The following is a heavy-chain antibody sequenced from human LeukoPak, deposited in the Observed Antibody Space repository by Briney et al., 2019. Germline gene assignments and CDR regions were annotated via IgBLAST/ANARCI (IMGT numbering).Heavy chain of an antibody. V-gene: IGHV3-7*04. CDR1: GFTFSSYR. CDR2: INPDGSEK. J-gene: IGHJ4*02. D-gene: IGHD6-19*01. CDR3: SRDHVAVPGGDY. Sequence: PGGSLRLSCAASGFTFSSYRMSWVRQAPGKGLEWVANINPDGSEKHYVDSMKGRFTISRDNAKNSLYLRMNSLRAEDTAVYYCSRDHVAVPGGDYWGQGTLVTVSS.